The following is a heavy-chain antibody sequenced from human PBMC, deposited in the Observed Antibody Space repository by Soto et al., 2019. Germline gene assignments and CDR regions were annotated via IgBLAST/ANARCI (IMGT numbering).Heavy chain of an antibody. CDR3: ATHRRTQLLRMGDFDY. J-gene: IGHJ4*02. CDR1: GYSFTSYW. V-gene: IGHV5-51*01. D-gene: IGHD2-2*01. CDR2: IYPGDSDT. Sequence: PGESLKISCNGSGYSFTSYWIGWVRQMPGKGLEWMGIIYPGDSDTRYSPSFQGQVTISADKSISTAYLQWSSLKASDTAMYYCATHRRTQLLRMGDFDYWGQGTLVTVYS.